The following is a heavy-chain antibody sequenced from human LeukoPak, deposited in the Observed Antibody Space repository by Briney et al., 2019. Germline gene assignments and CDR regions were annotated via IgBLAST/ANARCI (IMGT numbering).Heavy chain of an antibody. J-gene: IGHJ4*02. CDR3: ARDFHYDSSGYYSFDY. D-gene: IGHD3-22*01. Sequence: GASVKVSCKTSGYTFTSYAISWVRQAPGQGLEWMGWINTNTGDPTYAQGFAGRYVFSLDTSVSTAYLQISSLKAEDTAVYYCARDFHYDSSGYYSFDYWGQGTLVTVSS. V-gene: IGHV7-4-1*02. CDR2: INTNTGDP. CDR1: GYTFTSYA.